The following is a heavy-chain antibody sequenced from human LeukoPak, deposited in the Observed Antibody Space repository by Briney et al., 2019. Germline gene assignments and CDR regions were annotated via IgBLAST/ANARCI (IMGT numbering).Heavy chain of an antibody. CDR1: GGSISSYY. Sequence: PSETLSLTCTVSGGSISSYYWSWIRQPAGKGLEWIGRIYTSGSTNYNPSLKSRVTMSVDTSKNQFSLKLSSVTAADTAVYYCARELLWLGTYYYGMDVWGQGTTVTVSS. V-gene: IGHV4-4*07. J-gene: IGHJ6*02. CDR2: IYTSGST. D-gene: IGHD3-10*01. CDR3: ARELLWLGTYYYGMDV.